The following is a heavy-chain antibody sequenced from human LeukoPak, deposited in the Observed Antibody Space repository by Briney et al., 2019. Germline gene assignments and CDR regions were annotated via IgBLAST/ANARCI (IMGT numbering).Heavy chain of an antibody. D-gene: IGHD5-12*01. CDR3: ARGDDIVATIRDYYYYMDV. CDR1: GGTFSSYA. V-gene: IGHV1-69*06. Sequence: GAPVKVSCKASGGTFSSYAISWVRQAPGQGLEWMGGIIPIFGTANYAQKFQGRVTITADKSTSTAYMELSSLRSEDTAVYYCARGDDIVATIRDYYYYMDVWGKGTTVTVSS. J-gene: IGHJ6*03. CDR2: IIPIFGTA.